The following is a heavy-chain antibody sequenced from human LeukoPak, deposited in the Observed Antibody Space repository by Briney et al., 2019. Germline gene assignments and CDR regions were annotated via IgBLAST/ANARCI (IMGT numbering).Heavy chain of an antibody. V-gene: IGHV1-18*01. CDR1: GYTFTNYY. D-gene: IGHD5-18*01. CDR3: ARDLARGYSYGYNAFDI. J-gene: IGHJ3*02. Sequence: ASVRVSCKASGYTFTNYYITWVRQAPGQGLEWMGWISAYNGYTSYSQNLQGRVTMTTDTSTSTAYMELRSLRSDDTAVYFCARDLARGYSYGYNAFDIWGQGTMVTVSS. CDR2: ISAYNGYT.